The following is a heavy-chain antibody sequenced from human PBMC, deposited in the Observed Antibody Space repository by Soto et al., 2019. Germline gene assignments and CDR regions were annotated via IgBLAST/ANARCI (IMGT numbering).Heavy chain of an antibody. Sequence: SETLSLTCAVSGYSISSGYYWGWIRQPPGKGLEWIGSIYHSGSTYYNPSLKSRVTISVDTSKNQFSLKLSSVTAADTAVYYCARDLKTTVNEARFDHWGQGTLVTVSS. CDR2: IYHSGST. V-gene: IGHV4-38-2*02. J-gene: IGHJ5*02. CDR3: ARDLKTTVNEARFDH. D-gene: IGHD4-17*01. CDR1: GYSISSGYY.